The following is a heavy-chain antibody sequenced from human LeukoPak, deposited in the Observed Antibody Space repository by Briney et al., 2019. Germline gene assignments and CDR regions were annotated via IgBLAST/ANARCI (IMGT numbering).Heavy chain of an antibody. CDR2: IYPDASDI. CDR1: GYSFSSYW. Sequence: GESLKISCKGSGYSFSSYWTGWVRQLPGKGLEWMGIIYPDASDIRYTPSFQGQVTISADKSINTAYLQWSSLEASDTAIYCCATTPYYTTNGYCDYWGQGTPVTVSS. V-gene: IGHV5-51*01. J-gene: IGHJ4*02. CDR3: ATTPYYTTNGYCDY. D-gene: IGHD2-8*01.